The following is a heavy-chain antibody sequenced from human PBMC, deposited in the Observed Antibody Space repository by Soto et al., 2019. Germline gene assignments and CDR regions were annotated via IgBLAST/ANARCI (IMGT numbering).Heavy chain of an antibody. D-gene: IGHD3-10*01. CDR1: GYTFTRYY. CDR3: ARGRILWFGELFDY. CDR2: MNPNSGNT. V-gene: IGHV1-8*01. J-gene: IGHJ4*02. Sequence: GASGKVSCKASGYTFTRYYINWVRQATGQGLEWMGWMNPNSGNTGYAQKFQGRVTMTRNTSISTAYMELSSLRSEDTAVYYCARGRILWFGELFDYWGQGTLVTVSS.